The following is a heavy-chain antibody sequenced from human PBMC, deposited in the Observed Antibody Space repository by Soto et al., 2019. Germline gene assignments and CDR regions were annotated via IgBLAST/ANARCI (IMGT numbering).Heavy chain of an antibody. CDR3: TTTLRELRPCDY. CDR2: IKSKTDGGTT. D-gene: IGHD1-26*01. Sequence: EVQLVESGGGLVKPGGSLRLSCAASGFTFSNAWMNWVRQAPGKGLEWVGRIKSKTDGGTTDYAAPVKGRFTISRXXSKNTLYLQMNSLKTEDTAVYYCTTTLRELRPCDYWGQGTLVTVSS. CDR1: GFTFSNAW. V-gene: IGHV3-15*07. J-gene: IGHJ4*02.